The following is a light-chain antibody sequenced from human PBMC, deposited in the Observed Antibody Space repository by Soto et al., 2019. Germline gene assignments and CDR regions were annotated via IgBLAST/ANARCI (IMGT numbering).Light chain of an antibody. CDR3: RQDYNYPLT. Sequence: AIQMTQSPSSLSAAVGDRVTITCRASQDIRNELGWYQQKPGKAPNLLIYAASSLHTGVPSRFSGSGSGSYFTLTISVLQPDDFATYCCRQDYNYPLTFGRGTKVEVK. V-gene: IGKV1-6*02. CDR1: QDIRNE. CDR2: AAS. J-gene: IGKJ1*01.